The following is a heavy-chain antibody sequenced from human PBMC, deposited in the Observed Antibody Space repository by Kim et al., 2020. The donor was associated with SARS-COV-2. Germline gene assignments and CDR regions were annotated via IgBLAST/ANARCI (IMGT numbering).Heavy chain of an antibody. J-gene: IGHJ4*02. CDR3: ATSRGYCSGGRCQNFDY. CDR2: FDPEDGET. V-gene: IGHV1-24*01. Sequence: ASVKVSCKVSGYTLTELSMHWVRQAPGKGLEWRGGFDPEDGETIYAQKFQGRVTMTEDTSTDTAYMELSSLRSEDTAVYYCATSRGYCSGGRCQNFDYWGQGTLVTVSS. D-gene: IGHD2-15*01. CDR1: GYTLTELS.